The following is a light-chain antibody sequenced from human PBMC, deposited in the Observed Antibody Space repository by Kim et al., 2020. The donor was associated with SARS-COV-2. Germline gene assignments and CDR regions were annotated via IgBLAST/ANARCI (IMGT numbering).Light chain of an antibody. CDR2: LNSDGSH. J-gene: IGLJ3*02. Sequence: ASVKLTCHLSSGHSSYAIAWHQQQPEKGPRYLMKLNSDGSHSKGDGIPDRFSGSSSGAERYLTISSLQSEDEADYYCQTWGTGPWVFGGGTQLTVL. CDR1: SGHSSYA. CDR3: QTWGTGPWV. V-gene: IGLV4-69*01.